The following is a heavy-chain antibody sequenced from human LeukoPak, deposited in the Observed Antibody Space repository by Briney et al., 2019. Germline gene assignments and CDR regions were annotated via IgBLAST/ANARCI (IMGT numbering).Heavy chain of an antibody. J-gene: IGHJ4*02. V-gene: IGHV1-18*01. CDR1: GYTFTSYG. D-gene: IGHD2-21*02. Sequence: ASVTVSCKASGYTFTSYGISWVRQAPGQGVEGMGWISAYNGNTNYAQKLQGRVTMTTDTSTSTAYMELRSLRSDDTAVYYCARIPLVVTAISTLDYWGQGTLVTVSS. CDR3: ARIPLVVTAISTLDY. CDR2: ISAYNGNT.